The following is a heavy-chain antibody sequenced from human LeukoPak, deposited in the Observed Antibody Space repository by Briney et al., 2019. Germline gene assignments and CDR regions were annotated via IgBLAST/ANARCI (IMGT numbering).Heavy chain of an antibody. D-gene: IGHD6-13*01. CDR3: AREVYSRHNWFDP. Sequence: PSETLSLTCTVSGGSISSSSYYWGWIRQPPGKGLEWIGSIYHSGSTYYNPSLKSRVTISVDTSKNQFSLKLSSVTAADTAVYYCAREVYSRHNWFDPWGQGTLVTVSS. J-gene: IGHJ5*02. CDR2: IYHSGST. V-gene: IGHV4-39*07. CDR1: GGSISSSSYY.